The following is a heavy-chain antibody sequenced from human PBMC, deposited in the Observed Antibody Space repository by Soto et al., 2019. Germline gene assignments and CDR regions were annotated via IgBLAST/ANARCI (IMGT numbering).Heavy chain of an antibody. D-gene: IGHD2-8*01. CDR2: LYSGGTI. J-gene: IGHJ6*02. CDR1: GFNVNNYY. V-gene: IGHV3-53*04. CDR3: ARGGRSLGVDNYYGLDV. Sequence: EVQLVDSGGGLVQPGGSLRLSCEASGFNVNNYYMTWVRQAPGKGLEWVSVLYSGGTIYYADSVKGRFTISRHDSKNTLYLQMNSLKAEDTAVYYCARGGRSLGVDNYYGLDVWGQGTTVTVSS.